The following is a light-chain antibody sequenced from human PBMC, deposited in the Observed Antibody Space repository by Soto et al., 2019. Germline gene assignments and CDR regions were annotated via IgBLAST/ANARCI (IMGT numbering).Light chain of an antibody. Sequence: DIQMTQSPSSLSASIGDRVTITCRASQSIRSLLNWYQQKSGKAPKLLIYGASSLQSGVPSRFSGSGSGTDFTLTISSLQPDDFATYYCQQSYSTPPYTFGQGTKLEIK. CDR2: GAS. CDR1: QSIRSL. CDR3: QQSYSTPPYT. V-gene: IGKV1-39*01. J-gene: IGKJ2*01.